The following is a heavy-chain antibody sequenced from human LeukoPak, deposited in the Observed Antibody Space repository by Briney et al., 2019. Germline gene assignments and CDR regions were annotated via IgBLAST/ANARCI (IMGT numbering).Heavy chain of an antibody. CDR3: ARNRGPRYCSSTNCYGAHNWIDP. J-gene: IGHJ5*02. CDR2: ISYEGGVK. Sequence: GRSLRLSCAASGFTFGGDAMHWVRQAPGKGLEWLAIISYEGGVKYLADPVKGRFTISRDNSQNTLYLQMNSLRAEDTAVYYCARNRGPRYCSSTNCYGAHNWIDPWGQGTLVTVSS. D-gene: IGHD2-2*01. V-gene: IGHV3-30*01. CDR1: GFTFGGDA.